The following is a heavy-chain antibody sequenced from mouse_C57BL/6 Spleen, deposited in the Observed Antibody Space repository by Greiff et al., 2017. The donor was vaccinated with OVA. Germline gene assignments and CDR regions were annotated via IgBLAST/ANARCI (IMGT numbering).Heavy chain of an antibody. CDR1: GYTFTSYW. CDR2: INPSNGGT. V-gene: IGHV1-53*01. D-gene: IGHD1-2*01. J-gene: IGHJ2*01. Sequence: QVQLQQSGTELVKPGASVKLSCKASGYTFTSYWMHWVKQRPGQGLEWIGNINPSNGGTNYNEKFKSKATLTVDKSSSTAYMQLSSLTSEDSAVYYCARSDTTAYYFDYWGQGTTLTVSS. CDR3: ARSDTTAYYFDY.